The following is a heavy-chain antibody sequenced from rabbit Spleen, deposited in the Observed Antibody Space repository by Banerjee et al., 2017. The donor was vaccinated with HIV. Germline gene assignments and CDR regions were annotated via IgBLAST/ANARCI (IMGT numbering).Heavy chain of an antibody. V-gene: IGHV1S45*01. CDR3: ARDSASSFSSYGMDL. D-gene: IGHD8-1*01. CDR1: GFSFSSTYH. CDR2: IYAGSSGT. Sequence: QEQLVESGGGLVQPEGSLTLTCTASGFSFSSTYHISWVRQAPGKGLEWIACIYAGSSGTDYASWAKGRFTISRTSTTVTLQMTRLTAADTATYFCARDSASSFSSYGMDLWGPGTLVTVS. J-gene: IGHJ6*01.